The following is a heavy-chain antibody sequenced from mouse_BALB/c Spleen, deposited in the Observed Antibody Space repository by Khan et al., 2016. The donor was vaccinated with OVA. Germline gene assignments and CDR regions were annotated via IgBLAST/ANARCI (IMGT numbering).Heavy chain of an antibody. CDR1: GYTFTTYW. V-gene: IGHV1-7*01. J-gene: IGHJ2*01. Sequence: QVRLQQSGTELAKPGASVKMSCKASGYTFTTYWMHWVKQRPGQGLEWIGYINPTSGYTDYNEKFKDKATLSAEKSSSTAYMQLSSLTSEDSAVYYCARDRIDYWGQGTTLTVSS. CDR3: ARDRIDY. CDR2: INPTSGYT.